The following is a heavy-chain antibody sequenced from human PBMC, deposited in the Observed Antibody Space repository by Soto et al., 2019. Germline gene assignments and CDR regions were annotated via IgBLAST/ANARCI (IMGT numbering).Heavy chain of an antibody. CDR1: GGSISSGDYY. V-gene: IGHV4-30-4*01. D-gene: IGHD3-22*01. CDR3: ARETYYYDSSGYYPFDY. J-gene: IGHJ4*02. CDR2: IYYSAST. Sequence: QVQLQESGPGLVKPSQTLSLTCTVSGGSISSGDYYWSWIRQPPGKGLEWIGYIYYSASTYYNPSLKGPVTISVDTSKNPFSLKLSSVTAADTAVYYCARETYYYDSSGYYPFDYWGQGTLVTVSS.